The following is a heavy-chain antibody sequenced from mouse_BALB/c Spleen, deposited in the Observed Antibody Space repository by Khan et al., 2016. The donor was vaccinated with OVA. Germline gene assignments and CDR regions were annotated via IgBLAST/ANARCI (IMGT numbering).Heavy chain of an antibody. V-gene: IGHV1S137*01. Sequence: VHLQQSGAELVRPGVSVKISCKGSVYTFPDYAMPWVKQSNAKSLEWIGVISTYYGDANYNQKFKGKATMTVDKSSSTAYMELARLTSEDSAIYYCARSHSGFAYWGQGTLVTVS. CDR3: ARSHSGFAY. CDR2: ISTYYGDA. J-gene: IGHJ3*01. CDR1: VYTFPDYA.